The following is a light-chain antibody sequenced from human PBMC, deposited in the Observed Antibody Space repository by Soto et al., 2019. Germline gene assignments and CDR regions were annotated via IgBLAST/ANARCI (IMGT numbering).Light chain of an antibody. CDR3: TSFTSDNLYV. CDR2: HVS. CDR1: SSDFGGYNY. V-gene: IGLV2-14*03. J-gene: IGLJ1*01. Sequence: QSALTQPASVSGSPGQSITISCTGTSSDFGGYNYVSWYQQYPGKVPKLLIYHVSNRPSGVSNRFSGSKSGNTASLTISGLQAEDEADYICTSFTSDNLYVFGTGTKLTVL.